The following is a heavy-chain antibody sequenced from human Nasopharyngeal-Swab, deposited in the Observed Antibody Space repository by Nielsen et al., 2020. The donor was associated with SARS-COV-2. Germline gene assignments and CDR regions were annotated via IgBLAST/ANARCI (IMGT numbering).Heavy chain of an antibody. CDR2: IYYSGST. Sequence: SETLSLTCTVSGGSISSYYWSWIRQPPGKGLEWIGYIYYSGSTNYNPSLKSRVTISVDTSKNQFSLKLSSVTAADTAVYYCARDEYSSGGGGYYYGMDVWGQGTTVTVSS. J-gene: IGHJ6*02. CDR3: ARDEYSSGGGGYYYGMDV. V-gene: IGHV4-59*01. D-gene: IGHD6-19*01. CDR1: GGSISSYY.